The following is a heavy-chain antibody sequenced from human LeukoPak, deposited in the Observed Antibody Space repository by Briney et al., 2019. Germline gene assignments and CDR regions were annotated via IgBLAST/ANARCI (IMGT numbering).Heavy chain of an antibody. D-gene: IGHD2-21*02. Sequence: PGGSLRLSCAASGFTFSSYSMNWVRQAPGKGLEWVSSISSSSSYIYYADSVKGRFTISRDNAKNSLYLQMNSLRAEDTAVYYCARDVFRVTAQKNQDYWGQGTLVTVSS. CDR2: ISSSSSYI. J-gene: IGHJ4*02. V-gene: IGHV3-21*01. CDR3: ARDVFRVTAQKNQDY. CDR1: GFTFSSYS.